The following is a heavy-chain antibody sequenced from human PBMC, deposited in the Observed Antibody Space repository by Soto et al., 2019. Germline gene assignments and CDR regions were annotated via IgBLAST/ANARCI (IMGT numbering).Heavy chain of an antibody. CDR1: GFTFSTYW. V-gene: IGHV3-74*01. D-gene: IGHD3-10*01. J-gene: IGHJ4*02. CDR3: ARVGQGRYYFDY. Sequence: EVHLVESGGGLVQPGGSLRLSCAGSGFTFSTYWMNWVRQVPGKGLVWVSRINSDGSTTSYADSVKGRFTISRDNAKDTRYLQRNSLRAEDKAVYDCARVGQGRYYFDYWGQGTLGTVSS. CDR2: INSDGSTT.